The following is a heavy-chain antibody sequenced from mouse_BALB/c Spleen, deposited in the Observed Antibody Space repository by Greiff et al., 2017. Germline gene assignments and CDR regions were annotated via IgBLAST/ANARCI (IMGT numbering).Heavy chain of an antibody. D-gene: IGHD2-4*01. CDR3: ARSGYDDDWAWCAY. CDR1: GYAFSSSW. V-gene: IGHV1-82*01. J-gene: IGHJ3*01. Sequence: QVQLQQSGPELVKPGASVKISCKASGYAFSSSWMNWVKQRPGQGLEWIGRIYPGDGDTNYNGKFKGKATLTADKSSSTAYMQLSSLTSVDSAVYFCARSGYDDDWAWCAYWGQGTLVTVSA. CDR2: IYPGDGDT.